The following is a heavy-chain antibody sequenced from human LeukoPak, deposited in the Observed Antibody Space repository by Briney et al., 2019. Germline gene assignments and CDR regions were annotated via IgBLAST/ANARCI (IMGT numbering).Heavy chain of an antibody. J-gene: IGHJ4*02. V-gene: IGHV3-30*18. D-gene: IGHD3-10*01. CDR1: GFTFSSYG. CDR2: ISYDGRNK. Sequence: EGSLRLSCAASGFTFSSYGMHWVRQAPGKGLEWVAVISYDGRNKYYADSVKGRLTISRDNSKNTLYLQMNSLRAEDTAVYYCAKRASGSGTSLSYFDYWGQGTLVTVPP. CDR3: AKRASGSGTSLSYFDY.